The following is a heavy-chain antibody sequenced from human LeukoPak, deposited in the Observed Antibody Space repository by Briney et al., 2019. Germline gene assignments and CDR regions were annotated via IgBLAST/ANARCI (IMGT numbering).Heavy chain of an antibody. CDR3: ARDTRGYSGYDERDY. V-gene: IGHV1-2*02. J-gene: IGHJ4*02. CDR1: GYTFTGYY. Sequence: ASVNVSCTASGYTFTGYYMHWVRQAPGQGLAWMGWINPNSGGTNYAQKFQGRVTMTRDTSISTAYMELSRLRSDDTAVYYCARDTRGYSGYDERDYWGQGTLVTVSS. CDR2: INPNSGGT. D-gene: IGHD5-12*01.